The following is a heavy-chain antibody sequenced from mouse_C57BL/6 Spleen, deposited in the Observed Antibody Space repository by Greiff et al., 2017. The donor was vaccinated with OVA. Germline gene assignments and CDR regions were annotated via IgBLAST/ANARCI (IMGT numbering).Heavy chain of an antibody. V-gene: IGHV1-15*01. J-gene: IGHJ4*01. CDR1: GYTFTDYE. CDR2: IDPETGGT. Sequence: VQLQQSGAELVRPGASVTLSCKASGYTFTDYEMHWVKQTPVHGLEWIGAIDPETGGTAYNQKFKGKAILTADKSSSTAYVELRSLTSEDSAVYYCTRTGTIYYYAMDYWGQGTSVTVSS. D-gene: IGHD4-1*01. CDR3: TRTGTIYYYAMDY.